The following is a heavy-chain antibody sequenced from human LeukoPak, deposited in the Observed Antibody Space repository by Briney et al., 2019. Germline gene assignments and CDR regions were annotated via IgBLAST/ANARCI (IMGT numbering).Heavy chain of an antibody. J-gene: IGHJ4*02. V-gene: IGHV3-11*05. CDR1: GFRFSDLA. CDR2: ISSRSSST. CDR3: ARDMSGGWYAADY. Sequence: GGSLRLSCAASGFRFSDLAMSWIRQAPGKGLERVSYISSRSSSTNYADSVKGRFTVSRDNTKNSLYLQMNSLRAEDTAVYYCARDMSGGWYAADYWGQGTLVTVSS. D-gene: IGHD6-19*01.